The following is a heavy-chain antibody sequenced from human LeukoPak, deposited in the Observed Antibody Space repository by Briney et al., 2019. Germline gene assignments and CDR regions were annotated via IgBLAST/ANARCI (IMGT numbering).Heavy chain of an antibody. V-gene: IGHV4-39*07. D-gene: IGHD6-19*01. CDR3: ARTARSSGFDY. CDR1: GGSISSSSYY. CDR2: IYYSGST. J-gene: IGHJ4*02. Sequence: PSETLSLTCTVSGGSISSSSYYWGWIRQPPGKGLEWIGSIYYSGSTYYNPSLKSRVTISVDTSKNQFSLKLSSVTAADTAVYYCARTARSSGFDYWGQGTLVTVSS.